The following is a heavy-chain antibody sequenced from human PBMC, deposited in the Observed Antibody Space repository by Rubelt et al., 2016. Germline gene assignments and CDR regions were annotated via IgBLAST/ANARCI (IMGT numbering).Heavy chain of an antibody. CDR2: FRAYNGNT. CDR1: GYTFTSYG. V-gene: IGHV1-18*01. CDR3: ARRDGYNWDDAFDI. Sequence: QVQLVQSGAEVKKPGASVKVSCKASGYTFTSYGISWVRQAPGQGLAWMGWFRAYNGNTNYAQTLQGRVTMTTDTATSTAYMELRSLRSDDTAVYYCARRDGYNWDDAFDIWGQGTMVTVSS. J-gene: IGHJ3*02. D-gene: IGHD5-24*01.